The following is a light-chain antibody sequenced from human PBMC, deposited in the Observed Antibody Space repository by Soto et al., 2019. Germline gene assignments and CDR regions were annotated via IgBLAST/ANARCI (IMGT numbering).Light chain of an antibody. Sequence: QSVLTQPPSVSRAPGQRVTISCTGSSSNIGAGSGVHWYQQVPGTAPKLLLYENNNRPSGVPDRFSGSESGSSASLAVTGLRAEDEADYYCLSFDTSLSGWVFGGGTQLTVL. CDR2: ENN. V-gene: IGLV1-40*01. CDR3: LSFDTSLSGWV. J-gene: IGLJ3*02. CDR1: SSNIGAGSG.